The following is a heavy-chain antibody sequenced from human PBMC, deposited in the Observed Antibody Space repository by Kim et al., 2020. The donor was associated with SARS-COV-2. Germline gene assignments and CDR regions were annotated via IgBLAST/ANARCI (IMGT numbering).Heavy chain of an antibody. V-gene: IGHV3-30*13. Sequence: DAVEGRFTISRDNYRNRLYQQMNGLRAEDTAVYYCAREGPSGTPGWFDPWGQGTLVTVSS. J-gene: IGHJ5*02. D-gene: IGHD2-15*01. CDR3: AREGPSGTPGWFDP.